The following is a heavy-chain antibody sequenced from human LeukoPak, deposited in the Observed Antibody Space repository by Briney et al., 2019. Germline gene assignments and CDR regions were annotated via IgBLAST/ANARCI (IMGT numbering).Heavy chain of an antibody. V-gene: IGHV3-30-3*01. CDR3: ARDIVAYFDY. CDR2: ISYDGSNK. CDR1: GFTFSSYA. J-gene: IGHJ4*02. D-gene: IGHD5-12*01. Sequence: GGSLRLSCAASGFTFSSYAMHWVRQAPGKGLEWVAVISYDGSNKYYADSVKGRFTISRDNSKNTLYLQMNSLRAEDTAAYYCARDIVAYFDYWGQGTPGHRLL.